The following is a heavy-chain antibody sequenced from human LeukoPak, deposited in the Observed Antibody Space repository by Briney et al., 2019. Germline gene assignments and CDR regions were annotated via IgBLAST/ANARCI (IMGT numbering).Heavy chain of an antibody. J-gene: IGHJ5*02. CDR1: GFTFDDYA. D-gene: IGHD2-2*02. Sequence: GGSLRLSCAASGFTFDDYAMHWVRRAPGKGLEWVSGISWNSGSIGYADSVKGRFTISRDNAKNSLYLQMNSLRAEDTALYYCAKGTGGCSSTSCYSWFDPWGQGTLVTVSS. V-gene: IGHV3-9*01. CDR2: ISWNSGSI. CDR3: AKGTGGCSSTSCYSWFDP.